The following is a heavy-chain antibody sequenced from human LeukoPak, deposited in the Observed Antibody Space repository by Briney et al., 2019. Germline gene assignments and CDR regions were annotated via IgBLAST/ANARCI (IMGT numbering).Heavy chain of an antibody. V-gene: IGHV3-48*03. CDR3: ARDAHSAHDY. CDR1: GFTFSSYE. Sequence: GGSLRLSCAASGFTFSSYEMNWVRQAPGKGLEWLSYISNSGTTIYYADSVKGRFTISRDNAKNSLFLQMNSLRAEDTAFYYCARDAHSAHDYWGQGTLVTVFS. J-gene: IGHJ4*02. D-gene: IGHD1-26*01. CDR2: ISNSGTTI.